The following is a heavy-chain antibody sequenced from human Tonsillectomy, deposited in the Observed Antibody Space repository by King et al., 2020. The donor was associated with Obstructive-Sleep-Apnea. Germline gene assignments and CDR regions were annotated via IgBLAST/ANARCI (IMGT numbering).Heavy chain of an antibody. CDR3: ARVPPPIVATRNWYFDL. D-gene: IGHD5-12*01. CDR1: GFTFSSYD. J-gene: IGHJ2*01. V-gene: IGHV3-13*01. CDR2: IGTAGDT. Sequence: VQLVESGGGLVQPGGSLRLSCAASGFTFSSYDMHWVRQATGKGLEWVSTIGTAGDTYYLGSVKGRFTISRENAMNSLYLQMNSLRAGDTAVYYCARVPPPIVATRNWYFDLWGRGTLVTVSS.